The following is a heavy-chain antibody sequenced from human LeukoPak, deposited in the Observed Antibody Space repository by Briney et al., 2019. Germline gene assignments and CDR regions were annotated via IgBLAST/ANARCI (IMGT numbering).Heavy chain of an antibody. D-gene: IGHD3-10*01. CDR3: ARGVSGATHYYYYYMDV. Sequence: SETLSLTCSVSGGSISSSSYYWGWIRQPPGKGLEWIGGIYYSGSTYYNPSLKSRVTISVDTSKNQFSLKLSSVTAADTAVYYCARGVSGATHYYYYYMDVWGKGTTVTVSS. V-gene: IGHV4-39*07. CDR2: IYYSGST. J-gene: IGHJ6*03. CDR1: GGSISSSSYY.